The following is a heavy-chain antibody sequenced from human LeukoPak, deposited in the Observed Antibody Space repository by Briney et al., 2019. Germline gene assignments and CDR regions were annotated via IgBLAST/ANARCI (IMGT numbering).Heavy chain of an antibody. CDR2: ISHSGIT. Sequence: PSQTLSLTCTVSGFSISSGYYWGWIRQPPGKGLEWIGSISHSGITYYNPSLRSRVTISVDTSKNQFSLKLSSVTAADTAVYYCAGGRSSWFDFEDYWGQGTLVTVSS. CDR3: AGGRSSWFDFEDY. J-gene: IGHJ4*02. D-gene: IGHD6-13*01. CDR1: GFSISSGYY. V-gene: IGHV4-38-2*02.